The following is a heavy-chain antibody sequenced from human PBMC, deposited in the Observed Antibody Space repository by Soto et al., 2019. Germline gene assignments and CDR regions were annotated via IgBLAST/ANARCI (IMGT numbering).Heavy chain of an antibody. CDR2: MHYTGFS. CDR1: GDSVTSQY. V-gene: IGHV4-59*02. CDR3: TTSFGNAWDTY. Sequence: PSETLSLPCSFSGDSVTSQYLTWIRQSPEMGLEWIGYMHYTGFSHYNPSLKSRLTISVDRSKNQFTLQLASVTVADTAIYYCTTSFGNAWDTYWGQGTQGTVSS. D-gene: IGHD3-16*01. J-gene: IGHJ4*02.